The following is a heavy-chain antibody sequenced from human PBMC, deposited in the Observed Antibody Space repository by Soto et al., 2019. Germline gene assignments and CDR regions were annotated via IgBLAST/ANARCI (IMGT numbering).Heavy chain of an antibody. V-gene: IGHV1-18*01. J-gene: IGHJ4*02. CDR1: GYTFRNYG. D-gene: IGHD3-3*01. Sequence: ASVKVSCKASGYTFRNYGITWVRQAPGQGFEWMAWISPYNGNTNYAQDLQGRVTMTTDTSTSTAYMELRSLTSEDTAMYYCARDLVSGSDFWRAYNGGYFDYWGQGTLVTVS. CDR3: ARDLVSGSDFWRAYNGGYFDY. CDR2: ISPYNGNT.